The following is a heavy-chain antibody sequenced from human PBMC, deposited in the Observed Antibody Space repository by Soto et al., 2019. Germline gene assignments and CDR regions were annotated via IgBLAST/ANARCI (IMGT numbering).Heavy chain of an antibody. Sequence: QITLEESGPTLVKPTQTLTLTCTFSGFSLSTNGVGVGWIRQPPGKALEWLALIYWDDDSRYSPSLKSRLTITKDTSKNRVGLTMTNMDPVDTATYYCARSYYYASASLTFDSWGRGTLVTVSS. V-gene: IGHV2-5*02. CDR3: ARSYYYASASLTFDS. D-gene: IGHD3-10*01. J-gene: IGHJ4*02. CDR2: IYWDDDS. CDR1: GFSLSTNGVG.